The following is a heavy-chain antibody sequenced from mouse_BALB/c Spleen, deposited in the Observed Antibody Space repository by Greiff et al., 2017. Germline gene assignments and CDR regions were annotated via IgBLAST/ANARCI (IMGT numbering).Heavy chain of an antibody. CDR3: AKGRGYGNYDAMDY. D-gene: IGHD2-10*02. J-gene: IGHJ4*01. Sequence: VQLQQSGAELVRPGALVKLSCKASGFNIKDYYMHWVKQRPEQGLEWIGWIDPENGNTIYDPKFQGKASITADTSSNTAYLQLSSLTSEDTAVYYCAKGRGYGNYDAMDYWGQGTSVTVS. CDR2: IDPENGNT. CDR1: GFNIKDYY. V-gene: IGHV14-1*02.